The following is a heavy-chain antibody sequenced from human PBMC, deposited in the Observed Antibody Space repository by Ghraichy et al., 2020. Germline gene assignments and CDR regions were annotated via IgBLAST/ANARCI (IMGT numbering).Heavy chain of an antibody. V-gene: IGHV4-31*02. CDR3: ARSPEAYCSTSCAAPYYYYDMDV. D-gene: IGHD2-2*01. Sequence: SQTLSLTCSVSGGSISSGGYDWSWIRQHPGKGLEWIGYIYYSGSSYYNPSLKSRVSISVDTSKNQFSLKLSSVTAADTAVYYCARSPEAYCSTSCAAPYYYYDMDVWGKGTTVTVSS. CDR2: IYYSGSS. CDR1: GGSISSGGYD. J-gene: IGHJ6*03.